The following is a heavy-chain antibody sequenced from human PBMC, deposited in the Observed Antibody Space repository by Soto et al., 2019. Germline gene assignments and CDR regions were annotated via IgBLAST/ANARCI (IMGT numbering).Heavy chain of an antibody. CDR3: ARGWSYSNPLGAVNYYYYYMDV. CDR1: GYRFTKYS. J-gene: IGHJ6*03. Sequence: ECLNISCQGSGYRFTKYSIGWVRQMPGKGLEWMGIIYPGDSDARYSPSFQGQVIISADKSINTAYLQWSSLRAEDTAVYYCARGWSYSNPLGAVNYYYYYMDVLGKGTTVTVSS. CDR2: IYPGDSDA. V-gene: IGHV5-51*01. D-gene: IGHD4-4*01.